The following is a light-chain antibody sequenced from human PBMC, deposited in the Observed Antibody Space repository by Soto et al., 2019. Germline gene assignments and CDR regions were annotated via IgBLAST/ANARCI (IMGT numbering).Light chain of an antibody. J-gene: IGKJ2*02. V-gene: IGKV3-15*01. CDR2: GAS. CDR3: QQYNNWPRGT. Sequence: EIVMTQSPATLSVSPGERATLSCRASQSVSSNLAWYQQKPGQDPRLLIYGASTRATGIPARFSGSGSGTEFTLTISSLQSEDFAVYYCQQYNNWPRGTFGQGTKLVIK. CDR1: QSVSSN.